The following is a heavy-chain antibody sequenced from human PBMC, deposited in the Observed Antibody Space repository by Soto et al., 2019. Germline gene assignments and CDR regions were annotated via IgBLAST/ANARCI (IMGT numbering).Heavy chain of an antibody. D-gene: IGHD6-13*01. CDR3: ARDLAAGDY. J-gene: IGHJ4*02. CDR1: GYIFINYY. Sequence: QVHLVQSGAEVKKPGASVKVSCKASGYIFINYYIHWVRQAPGQGLEWIGIINPNGGSTNYAQKFRGRVTMARETPTSTVLMDWSSLISDDAAVYYCARDLAAGDYWGQGILVTFSS. CDR2: INPNGGST. V-gene: IGHV1-46*01.